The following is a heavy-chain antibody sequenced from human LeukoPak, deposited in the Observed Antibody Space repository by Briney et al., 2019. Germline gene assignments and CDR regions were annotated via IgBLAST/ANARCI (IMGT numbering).Heavy chain of an antibody. V-gene: IGHV4-30-4*01. J-gene: IGHJ5*02. CDR2: IYYSGST. CDR3: ACLAARPAAWFDP. Sequence: SETLSLTCTVSGGSISSGDYYWRWIRQPPGKGLEWIGYIYYSGSTYYNPSLKSRVTISVDTSKNQFSLKLSSVTAADTAVYYCACLAARPAAWFDPWGQGTLVTVSS. CDR1: GGSISSGDYY. D-gene: IGHD6-6*01.